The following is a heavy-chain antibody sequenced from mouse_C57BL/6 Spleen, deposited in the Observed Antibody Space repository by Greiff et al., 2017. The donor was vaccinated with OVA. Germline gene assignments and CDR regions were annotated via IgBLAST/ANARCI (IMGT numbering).Heavy chain of an antibody. D-gene: IGHD2-2*01. J-gene: IGHJ2*01. CDR2: IDPENGDT. V-gene: IGHV14-4*01. CDR1: GFNIKDDY. Sequence: EVQLQQSGAELVRPGASVKLSCTASGFNIKDDYMHWVKQRPEQGLEWIGWIDPENGDTEYASKFQGKATITADTSSNTAYLPLRLLTSEDTAVYYCTRAMVTTNVDCWGQGTTLTVSS. CDR3: TRAMVTTNVDC.